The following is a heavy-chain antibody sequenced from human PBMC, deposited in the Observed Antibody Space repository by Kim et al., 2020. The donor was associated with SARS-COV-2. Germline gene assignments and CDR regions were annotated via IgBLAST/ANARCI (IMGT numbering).Heavy chain of an antibody. V-gene: IGHV3-30*18. CDR3: AKDIIRNYGSGSYGPPGSYYYYYGMDV. D-gene: IGHD3-10*01. CDR2: ISYDGSNK. CDR1: GFTFSSYG. J-gene: IGHJ6*02. Sequence: GGSLRLSCAASGFTFSSYGMHWVRQAPGKGLEWVAVISYDGSNKYYADSVKGRFTISRDNSKNTLYLQMNSLRAEDTAVYYCAKDIIRNYGSGSYGPPGSYYYYYGMDVWGQGTTVTVSS.